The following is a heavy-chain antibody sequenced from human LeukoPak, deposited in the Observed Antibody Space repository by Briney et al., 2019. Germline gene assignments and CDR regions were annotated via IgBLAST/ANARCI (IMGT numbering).Heavy chain of an antibody. Sequence: GGSLRLSRAASGFTFSSYAMSWVRQAPGQGLEWVAGISAGGGSTYYADSVKGRFTISRDNSKNMLYLQLNSLRAEDTAVYYCAKKLGFGEIDYWGQGTLVTVSS. CDR1: GFTFSSYA. CDR3: AKKLGFGEIDY. D-gene: IGHD3-10*01. V-gene: IGHV3-23*01. CDR2: ISAGGGST. J-gene: IGHJ4*02.